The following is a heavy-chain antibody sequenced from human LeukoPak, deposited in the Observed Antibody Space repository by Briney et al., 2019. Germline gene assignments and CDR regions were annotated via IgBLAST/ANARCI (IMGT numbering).Heavy chain of an antibody. Sequence: SETLSLTCAVYGGSFSGYYWSWIRQPPGKGLEWIGEINHSGSTNYNPSLKSRVTISVDTSKNQFSLKPSSVTAADTAVYYCARVQVGAIYYYYYYMDVWGKGTTVTVSS. CDR2: INHSGST. CDR3: ARVQVGAIYYYYYYMDV. J-gene: IGHJ6*03. D-gene: IGHD1-26*01. CDR1: GGSFSGYY. V-gene: IGHV4-34*01.